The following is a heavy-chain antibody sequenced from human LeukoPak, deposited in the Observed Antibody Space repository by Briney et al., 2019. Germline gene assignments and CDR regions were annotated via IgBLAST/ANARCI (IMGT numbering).Heavy chain of an antibody. CDR3: AREGSGSLPHLDH. CDR2: ITHSGGGT. Sequence: ASVKVSFKASGRTFSSYVIRWVRLAPGQGLEWMGTITHSGGGTRYAQKFKGRVTMTRDTSTSTVYMELSSLRSEDTAVYYCAREGSGSLPHLDHWGQGTLVTVSS. J-gene: IGHJ4*02. V-gene: IGHV1-46*01. D-gene: IGHD3-10*01. CDR1: GRTFSSYV.